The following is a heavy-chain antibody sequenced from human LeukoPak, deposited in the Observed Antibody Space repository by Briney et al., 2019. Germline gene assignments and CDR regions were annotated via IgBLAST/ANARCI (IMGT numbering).Heavy chain of an antibody. CDR2: IYYSGST. V-gene: IGHV4-39*01. D-gene: IGHD6-13*01. CDR3: ARHLDSSKPRDYGMDV. CDR1: GGSISSSSYY. J-gene: IGHJ6*02. Sequence: SETLSLTCTVSGGSISSSSYYWGWIRQPPGKGLEWIGSIYYSGSTYYNPSLKSRVTISVDTSKNQFSLKLSSVTAADTAVYYCARHLDSSKPRDYGMDVWGQGTTVTVSS.